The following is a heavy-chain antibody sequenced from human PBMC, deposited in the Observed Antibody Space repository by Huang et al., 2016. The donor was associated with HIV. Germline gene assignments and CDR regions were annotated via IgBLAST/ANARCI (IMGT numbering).Heavy chain of an antibody. CDR3: TTDRDYGDYVADAFDI. CDR2: IKSKTDGGTT. V-gene: IGHV3-15*01. Sequence: EVQLVESGGGLVKPGGSLRLSCAASGFTFSNAGMSWVRQAPGKGREWVGRIKSKTDGGTTDYAAPVKGRFTISRDDSKNTLYLQMNTRRTEDTAVYYCTTDRDYGDYVADAFDIWGQGTMVTVSS. CDR1: GFTFSNAG. J-gene: IGHJ3*02. D-gene: IGHD4-17*01.